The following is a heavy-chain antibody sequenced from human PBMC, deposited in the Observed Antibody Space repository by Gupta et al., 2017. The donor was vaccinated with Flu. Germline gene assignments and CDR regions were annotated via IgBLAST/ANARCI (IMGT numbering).Heavy chain of an antibody. CDR3: AKDLGGDGFDY. D-gene: IGHD3-16*01. CDR2: ISYDGSNK. CDR1: GFTFSSYG. J-gene: IGHJ4*02. Sequence: QVQLVESGGGVVQPGRSLRLSCAASGFTFSSYGMHWVRQAPGKGLEWVAVISYDGSNKYYADSVKGRFTISRDNSKNTLYLQMNSLRAEDTAVYYCAKDLGGDGFDYWGQGTLVTVSS. V-gene: IGHV3-30*18.